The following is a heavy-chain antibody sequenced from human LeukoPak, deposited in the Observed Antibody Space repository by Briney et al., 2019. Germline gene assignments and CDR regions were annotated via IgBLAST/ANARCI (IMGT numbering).Heavy chain of an antibody. V-gene: IGHV4-34*01. CDR1: GGSFSGYY. CDR2: INHSGST. D-gene: IGHD3-10*01. J-gene: IGHJ4*02. CDR3: ARGADYGSGSLESGY. Sequence: SETLSLTCAVYGGSFSGYYWSWIRQPPGKGLEWIGEINHSGSTYYNPSLKSRVTISVDTSKNQFSLKLSSVTAADTAVYYCARGADYGSGSLESGYWGQGTLVTVSS.